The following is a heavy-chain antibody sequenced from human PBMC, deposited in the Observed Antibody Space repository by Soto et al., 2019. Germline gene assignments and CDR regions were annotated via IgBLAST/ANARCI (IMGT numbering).Heavy chain of an antibody. CDR3: ARDLCELRAFDI. CDR1: GFTFSSYS. D-gene: IGHD1-26*01. Sequence: EVQLVESGGGLVKPGGSLRLSCAASGFTFSSYSLNWVRQAPGKGLEWVSSISSASSYIYYADSVKGPFTISRDNAKQSLYLQLNSLRAEDTAVYYCARDLCELRAFDIWGQGTMVTVTS. V-gene: IGHV3-21*01. CDR2: ISSASSYI. J-gene: IGHJ3*02.